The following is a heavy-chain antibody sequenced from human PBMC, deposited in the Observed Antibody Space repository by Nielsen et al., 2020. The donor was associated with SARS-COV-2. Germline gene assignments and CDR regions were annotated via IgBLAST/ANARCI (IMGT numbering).Heavy chain of an antibody. J-gene: IGHJ3*02. D-gene: IGHD1-14*01. CDR3: ARISPIPDSYYDAFDI. CDR2: IRSKGNNYAT. CDR1: GFIFSGSA. Sequence: GESLKISCAASGFIFSGSAMQWVRQAFGKGLVWVGRIRSKGNNYATAYAASVKGRFTISRDDSKNTAYLQMNSLKLEDTGVYYCARISPIPDSYYDAFDIWGQGTMVTVSS. V-gene: IGHV3-73*01.